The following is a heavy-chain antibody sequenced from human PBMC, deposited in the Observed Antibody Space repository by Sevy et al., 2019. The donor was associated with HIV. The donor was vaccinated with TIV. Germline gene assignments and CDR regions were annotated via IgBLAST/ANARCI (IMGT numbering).Heavy chain of an antibody. CDR2: VYYTGST. CDR1: GGSITTSDHY. J-gene: IGHJ4*02. V-gene: IGHV4-39*01. CDR3: ARRGYFGSGTYLDS. D-gene: IGHD3-10*01. Sequence: SETLSLTCTVSGGSITTSDHYWGWVRQPPGKRLQWIGFVYYTGSTHYNPSLESRLTISADTSKNQFFLKLTSVTAADAAIYFCARRGYFGSGTYLDSWGQGTLVTVSS.